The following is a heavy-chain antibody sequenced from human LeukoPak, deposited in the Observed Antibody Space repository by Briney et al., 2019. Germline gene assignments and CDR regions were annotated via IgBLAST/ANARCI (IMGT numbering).Heavy chain of an antibody. V-gene: IGHV4-4*02. D-gene: IGHD1-26*01. CDR2: IHHSGSA. CDR3: AREEGSGTYPTGIWSFDY. CDR1: GVSISSSNW. J-gene: IGHJ4*02. Sequence: TSETLSLTCAVSGVSISSSNWWSWVRQAPGKGLEWIGEIHHSGSANYNPSLKSRVTISVDKSKNQLSLNLNSVTAADTAVYYCAREEGSGTYPTGIWSFDYWGQGTLVTVSS.